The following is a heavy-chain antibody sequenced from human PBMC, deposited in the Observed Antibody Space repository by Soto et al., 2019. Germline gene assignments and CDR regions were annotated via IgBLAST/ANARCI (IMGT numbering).Heavy chain of an antibody. D-gene: IGHD2-2*02. V-gene: IGHV4-59*01. CDR2: IYYSGNT. J-gene: IGHJ6*02. CDR3: ARDMGYCSSTSCYTGTYYYYYGMDV. Sequence: KTSETLSLTCTVSGGSISSYYWSWIRQPPGKGLEWIGYIYYSGNTNYNPSLKSRVTISVDTSKNQFSLKLSSVTAADTAVYYCARDMGYCSSTSCYTGTYYYYYGMDVWGQGTTVTVSS. CDR1: GGSISSYY.